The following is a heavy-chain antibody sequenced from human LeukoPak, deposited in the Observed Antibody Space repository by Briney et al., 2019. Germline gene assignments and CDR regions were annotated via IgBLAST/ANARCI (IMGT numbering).Heavy chain of an antibody. V-gene: IGHV3-21*01. D-gene: IGHD1-26*01. Sequence: GGSLRLFCAASGFTFSSYNMNWVRQAPGKGLEWVSSITSSSSYIYYADSVKGRFTISRDNAKNSLYLQINSLRAEDTAVYYCARDPYSAGYGDYYYYYMDVWGKGTTVTISS. J-gene: IGHJ6*03. CDR2: ITSSSSYI. CDR3: ARDPYSAGYGDYYYYYMDV. CDR1: GFTFSSYN.